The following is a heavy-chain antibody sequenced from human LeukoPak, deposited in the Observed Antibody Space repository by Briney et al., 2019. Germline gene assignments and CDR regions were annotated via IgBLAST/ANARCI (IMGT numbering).Heavy chain of an antibody. J-gene: IGHJ4*02. CDR2: ISYDGSNK. D-gene: IGHD6-19*01. CDR3: TYAGAVAGRN. V-gene: IGHV3-30*03. CDR1: GFTFSSCG. Sequence: GGSLRLSCEASGFTFSSCGMHWVRQAPGKGLEWVAVISYDGSNKYYADSVKGRFTISRDNSKNTLYLQMNSLRAEDTAVYYCTYAGAVAGRNWGQGTLVTVSS.